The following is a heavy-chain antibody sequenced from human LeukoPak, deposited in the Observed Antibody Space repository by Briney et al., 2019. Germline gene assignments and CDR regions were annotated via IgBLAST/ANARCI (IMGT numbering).Heavy chain of an antibody. D-gene: IGHD4-17*01. CDR2: INHSGSA. V-gene: IGHV4-34*01. J-gene: IGHJ4*02. CDR3: ARGQGTVTTR. Sequence: PSETLSLTCAVSGGSFSGYYWTWIRQPPGKGLEWIGEINHSGSANYNPSLKSRVTISLDTSKNQFSLKLTSVTAADTAVYYCARGQGTVTTRWGQGTLVTVSS. CDR1: GGSFSGYY.